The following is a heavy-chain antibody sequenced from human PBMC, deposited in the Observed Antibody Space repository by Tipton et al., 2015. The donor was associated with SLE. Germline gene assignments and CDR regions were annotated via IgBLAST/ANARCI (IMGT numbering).Heavy chain of an antibody. J-gene: IGHJ4*02. Sequence: TLSLTCTVSVESINDYYWSWIRQPPGKGLEWIGYIYYGGTAHSNPSLKSRVTISVDRSKNQFSLKLNSVTAADTAVYYCARARDGYNPPLGYWGQGTLVTVSS. CDR3: ARARDGYNPPLGY. CDR2: IYYGGTA. CDR1: VESINDYY. D-gene: IGHD5-24*01. V-gene: IGHV4-59*01.